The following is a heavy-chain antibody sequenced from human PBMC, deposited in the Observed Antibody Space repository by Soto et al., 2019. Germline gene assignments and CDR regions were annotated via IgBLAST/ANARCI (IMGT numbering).Heavy chain of an antibody. Sequence: GASVKVSCKASGGTFSSYAISWVRQAPGQGLEWMGGIIPIFGTANYAQKFQGRVTITADESTSTAYMELSSLRSEDTAVYYCARDTSQEYQLLRPYYYYGMDVWRQGTTVTVSS. CDR3: ARDTSQEYQLLRPYYYYGMDV. V-gene: IGHV1-69*13. CDR1: GGTFSSYA. CDR2: IIPIFGTA. J-gene: IGHJ6*02. D-gene: IGHD2-2*01.